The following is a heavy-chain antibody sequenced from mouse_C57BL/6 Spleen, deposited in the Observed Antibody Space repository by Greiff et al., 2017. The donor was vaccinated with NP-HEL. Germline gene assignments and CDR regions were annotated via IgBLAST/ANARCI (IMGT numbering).Heavy chain of an antibody. CDR1: GYTFTSFW. CDR2: IDPSDSYT. CDR3: ARGGYYGSSYGGY. D-gene: IGHD1-1*01. Sequence: QVQLQQPGAELVMPGASVKLSCKASGYTFTSFWMHWVKQRPGQGLEWIGEIDPSDSYTNYNQKFKGKSTLTVDKSSSTAYMQLSSLTSEDSAVYYCARGGYYGSSYGGYWGQGTTLTVSS. V-gene: IGHV1-69*01. J-gene: IGHJ2*01.